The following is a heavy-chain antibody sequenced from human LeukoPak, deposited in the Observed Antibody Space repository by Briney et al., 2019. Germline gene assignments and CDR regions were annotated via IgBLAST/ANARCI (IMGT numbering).Heavy chain of an antibody. D-gene: IGHD4/OR15-4a*01. V-gene: IGHV3-53*01. J-gene: IGHJ4*02. Sequence: GGSLRLSCTVSGFTVSSNSMSWVRQAPGKGLEWVSFIYSDNTHYSDSVKGRFTISRDNSKNTLYLQMNSLRAEDTAVYYCARRAGAYSHSYDYWGQGTLVTVSS. CDR2: IYSDNT. CDR1: GFTVSSNS. CDR3: ARRAGAYSHSYDY.